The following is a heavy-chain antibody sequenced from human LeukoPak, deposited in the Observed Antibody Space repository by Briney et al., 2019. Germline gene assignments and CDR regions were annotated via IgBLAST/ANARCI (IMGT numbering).Heavy chain of an antibody. D-gene: IGHD2-21*02. J-gene: IGHJ5*02. CDR2: INPSGGST. CDR3: ARGYCGGDCYRNWFDP. Sequence: ASVKVSCKASGYTFTSYYMHWVRQAPGQGLEWMGTINPSGGSTSYAQKFQGRVTMTRDMSTSTVYMELSSLRSEDTAVYYCARGYCGGDCYRNWFDPWGQGTLVTVSS. V-gene: IGHV1-46*01. CDR1: GYTFTSYY.